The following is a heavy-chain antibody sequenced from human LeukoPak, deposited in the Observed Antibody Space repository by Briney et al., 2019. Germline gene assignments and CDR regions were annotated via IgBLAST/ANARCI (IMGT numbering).Heavy chain of an antibody. CDR2: VSGSADNT. D-gene: IGHD3-22*01. CDR1: GFTVSSNY. Sequence: PGGSLRLSCAASGFTVSSNYMSWVRQAPGKGLEWVSAVSGSADNTYYADSVKGRFTISRDSSKNTLYLQMNSLRAEDTAVYFCAKATYYYDSYGYDGVFEYWGQGSLLTVSS. V-gene: IGHV3-23*01. J-gene: IGHJ4*02. CDR3: AKATYYYDSYGYDGVFEY.